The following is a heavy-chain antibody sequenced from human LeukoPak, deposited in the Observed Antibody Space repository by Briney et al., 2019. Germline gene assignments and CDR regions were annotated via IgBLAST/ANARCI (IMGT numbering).Heavy chain of an antibody. Sequence: GGSLRLSCEASGFTFSSYGVNWVRQAPGKGLEWISYITSNSGIIHYADSVKGRFTISRDNAKSSLYLQMNSLTAEDTAVYYCVRSGPRLANWFDPWGQGTLVIVSS. D-gene: IGHD3-10*01. CDR2: ITSNSGII. J-gene: IGHJ5*02. V-gene: IGHV3-48*01. CDR3: VRSGPRLANWFDP. CDR1: GFTFSSYG.